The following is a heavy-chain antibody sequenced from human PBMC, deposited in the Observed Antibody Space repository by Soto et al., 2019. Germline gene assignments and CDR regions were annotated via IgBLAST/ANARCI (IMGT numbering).Heavy chain of an antibody. Sequence: GESLKISSKGSVYSFGSYWIGWARQMPGKGLEWMAIIIPDDSEIRFSPSFQGQVTISVDKSISTAYLRRSSLKASDTAMYYCARPHNNYAADWGQGTLITVSS. CDR3: ARPHNNYAAD. J-gene: IGHJ4*02. V-gene: IGHV5-51*01. CDR2: IIPDDSEI. D-gene: IGHD4-4*01. CDR1: VYSFGSYW.